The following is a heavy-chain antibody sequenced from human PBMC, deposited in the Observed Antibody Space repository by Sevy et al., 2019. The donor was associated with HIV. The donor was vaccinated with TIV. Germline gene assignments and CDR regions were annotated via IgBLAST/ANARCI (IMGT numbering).Heavy chain of an antibody. CDR1: GFTFNRYS. Sequence: GGSLRLSCAASGFTFNRYSMHWVRQAPGMGLEWVATISFDATNKHYADSVKGRFTISRDNFQNSLYLQLNSLRPEDTAVYYCALERLSSDVAEYFQNWGQGTLVTVSS. D-gene: IGHD1-1*01. J-gene: IGHJ1*01. V-gene: IGHV3-30-3*01. CDR3: ALERLSSDVAEYFQN. CDR2: ISFDATNK.